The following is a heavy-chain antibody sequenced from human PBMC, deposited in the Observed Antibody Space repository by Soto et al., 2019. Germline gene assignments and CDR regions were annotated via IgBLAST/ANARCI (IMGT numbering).Heavy chain of an antibody. D-gene: IGHD1-7*01. Sequence: QVQLVESGGGVVQPGRSLRLSCAASGFTFSSYGMHWVRQAPGKGLEWVAVIWYDGSNKYYADSVKGRFTISRDNSKNTLYLQRTSLRAEDTAVYYCAREDRNWNYAYVMDVWGQVTTVTVSS. J-gene: IGHJ6*02. CDR1: GFTFSSYG. V-gene: IGHV3-33*01. CDR2: IWYDGSNK. CDR3: AREDRNWNYAYVMDV.